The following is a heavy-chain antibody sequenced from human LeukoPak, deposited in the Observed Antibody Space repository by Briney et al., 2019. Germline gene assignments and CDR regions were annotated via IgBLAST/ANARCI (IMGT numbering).Heavy chain of an antibody. CDR3: ARDSGQQDYYDSSGYYHDAFDI. CDR2: IYSGGST. Sequence: GGSLRLPCAASGFTVSSNYMSWVRQAPGKGLEWVSVIYSGGSTYYADSVKGRFTISRDNSKNTLYLQMNSLRAEDTAVYYCARDSGQQDYYDSSGYYHDAFDIWGQGTMVTVSS. CDR1: GFTVSSNY. J-gene: IGHJ3*02. V-gene: IGHV3-66*01. D-gene: IGHD3-22*01.